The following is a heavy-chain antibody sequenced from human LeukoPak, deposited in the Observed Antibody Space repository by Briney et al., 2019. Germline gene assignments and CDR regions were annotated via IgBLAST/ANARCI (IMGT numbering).Heavy chain of an antibody. CDR2: ISISGSKT. CDR1: EFDFSSHA. D-gene: IGHD6-13*01. Sequence: AGGSLRLYCAASEFDFSSHAMTWVRQAPGKGLEWVSAISISGSKTYYADSVKGRFTISRDNAKNSLYLQMNSLRAEDTAVYYCTTDFQQLVRVYWGQGTLVTVSS. CDR3: TTDFQQLVRVY. V-gene: IGHV3-21*04. J-gene: IGHJ4*02.